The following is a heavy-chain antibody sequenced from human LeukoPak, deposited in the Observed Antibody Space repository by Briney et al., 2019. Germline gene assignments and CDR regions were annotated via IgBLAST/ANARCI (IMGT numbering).Heavy chain of an antibody. Sequence: GASVKVSCKASGYTFTGYYMHWVRQAPGQGLEWMGWINPNSGGTNYAQKFQGRVTMTRDTSISTAYMELSRLRSDDTAVYYCARHATLYYDILTGYYFGQATNWFDPWGQGTLVTVSS. CDR1: GYTFTGYY. J-gene: IGHJ5*02. D-gene: IGHD3-9*01. CDR3: ARHATLYYDILTGYYFGQATNWFDP. V-gene: IGHV1-2*02. CDR2: INPNSGGT.